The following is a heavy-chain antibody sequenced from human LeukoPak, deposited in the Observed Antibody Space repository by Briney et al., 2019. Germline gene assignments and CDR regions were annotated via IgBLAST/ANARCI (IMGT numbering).Heavy chain of an antibody. V-gene: IGHV4-59*01. CDR1: GGSISSYY. CDR2: TYYSGST. CDR3: ARTPTYSSSWIFDY. Sequence: PSETLSLTCTVSGGSISSYYWSWIRQPPGKGLEWIGYTYYSGSTNYNPSLKSRVTISVDTSKNQFSLKLSSVTAADTAVYYCARTPTYSSSWIFDYWGQGTLVTVSS. D-gene: IGHD6-13*01. J-gene: IGHJ4*02.